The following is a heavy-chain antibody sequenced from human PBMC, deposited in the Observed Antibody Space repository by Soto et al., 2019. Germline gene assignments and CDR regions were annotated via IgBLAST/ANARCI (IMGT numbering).Heavy chain of an antibody. CDR2: ISYSGST. J-gene: IGHJ4*02. CDR1: GGSMSSHY. V-gene: IGHV4-59*11. Sequence: SETLSLTCTVSGGSMSSHYWTWLRQPPGKGLEWIGYISYSGSTYYNPSLESRVTISADTSRNQFSLKLSSVIAADTAVYYCARADPDASVGYWGQGTQVTVSS. D-gene: IGHD3-16*01. CDR3: ARADPDASVGY.